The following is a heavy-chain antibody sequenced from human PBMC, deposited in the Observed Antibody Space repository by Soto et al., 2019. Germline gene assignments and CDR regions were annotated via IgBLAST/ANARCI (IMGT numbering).Heavy chain of an antibody. Sequence: SETLSLTCTVSGDAISSYYWSWIRQPPGKGLEWIGTIYYHGNTYSNPSLKSRVTISVDTSNNQLSLKLRSVTAADTAVYYCARHDGFSSGWIFDYWGHGTLVTVSS. D-gene: IGHD6-19*01. CDR3: ARHDGFSSGWIFDY. CDR2: IYYHGNT. CDR1: GDAISSYY. J-gene: IGHJ4*01. V-gene: IGHV4-59*04.